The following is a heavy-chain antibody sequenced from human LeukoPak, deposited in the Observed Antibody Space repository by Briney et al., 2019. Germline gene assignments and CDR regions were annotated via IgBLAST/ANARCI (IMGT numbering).Heavy chain of an antibody. V-gene: IGHV1-69*04. Sequence: SVKVSCKASGGTFSSYAICWVRQAPGQGLAWMGRIIPILGIANYAQKFQGRVTITTDKSTSTGYMELSSLRSGDTAVYYCARGSTGDDYWGQETLVTVSS. CDR1: GGTFSSYA. J-gene: IGHJ4*02. CDR3: ARGSTGDDY. D-gene: IGHD5-12*01. CDR2: IIPILGIA.